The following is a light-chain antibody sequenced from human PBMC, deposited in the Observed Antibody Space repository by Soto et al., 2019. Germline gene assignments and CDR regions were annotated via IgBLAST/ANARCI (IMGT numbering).Light chain of an antibody. CDR3: QHYGTSPST. CDR2: SAS. CDR1: QSISGTY. V-gene: IGKV3-20*01. J-gene: IGKJ1*01. Sequence: DTVLTQSPGTLSLTAWERAALSCRASQSISGTYVAWYQQKPGQAPRLLIYSASTRATGIPDRFSGSGSGTDFALTISRLEPEDFAVYYCQHYGTSPSTFGRGTKVDIK.